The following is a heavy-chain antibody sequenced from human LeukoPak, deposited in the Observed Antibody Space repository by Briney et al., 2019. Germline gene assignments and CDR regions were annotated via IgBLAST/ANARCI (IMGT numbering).Heavy chain of an antibody. CDR1: GGSISSSSYY. CDR2: IYYSGST. V-gene: IGHV4-39*01. CDR3: ARLGISAFDI. J-gene: IGHJ3*02. Sequence: PSETLSLTCTVSGGSISSSSYYWGWIRQPPGKGLEWIGSIYYSGSTYYNPSLKSRVTISADTSKNQFSLKLSSVTAADTAVYYCARLGISAFDIWGQGTMVTVSS. D-gene: IGHD7-27*01.